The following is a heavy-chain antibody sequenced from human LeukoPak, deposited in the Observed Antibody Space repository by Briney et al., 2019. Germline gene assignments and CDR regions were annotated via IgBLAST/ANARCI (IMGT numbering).Heavy chain of an antibody. D-gene: IGHD2-15*01. J-gene: IGHJ3*02. CDR3: ARTHIVVVVAATLSRAFDI. CDR2: IIPILGIA. Sequence: SVKVSCKASGGTFSSYAISWVRQAPGQGLEWMGRIIPILGIANYAQKFQGRVTITADKSTSTAYMELSSLRSEDTAVYYCARTHIVVVVAATLSRAFDIWGQGTMATVSS. V-gene: IGHV1-69*04. CDR1: GGTFSSYA.